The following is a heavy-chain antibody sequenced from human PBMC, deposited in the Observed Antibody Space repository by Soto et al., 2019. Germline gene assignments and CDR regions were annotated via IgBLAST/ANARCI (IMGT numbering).Heavy chain of an antibody. CDR3: ARDHRYSSGWYYYYGMDV. J-gene: IGHJ6*02. D-gene: IGHD6-19*01. Sequence: PGGSLRLSCAASGFTVSSNYMSWVRQAPGKGLEWVSVIYSGGSTYYADSVKGRFTISRDNSKNTLYLQMNSLRAEDTAVYYCARDHRYSSGWYYYYGMDVWGQGTTVTVS. V-gene: IGHV3-53*01. CDR2: IYSGGST. CDR1: GFTVSSNY.